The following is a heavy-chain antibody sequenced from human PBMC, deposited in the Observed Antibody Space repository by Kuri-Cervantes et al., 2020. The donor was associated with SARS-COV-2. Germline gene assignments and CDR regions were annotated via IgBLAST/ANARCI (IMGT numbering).Heavy chain of an antibody. D-gene: IGHD3-3*01. CDR2: IYPGDSDT. V-gene: IGHV5-51*01. J-gene: IGHJ5*02. CDR3: AGWEIRFLGSWFDP. Sequence: GGSLRLSCKGSGYSFTSYWIGWVRQMPGKGLEWMGIIYPGDSDTRYSPSFQGQVTISADKSISTAYLQWSSLKASDTAMYYCAGWEIRFLGSWFDPWGQGTLVTVSS. CDR1: GYSFTSYW.